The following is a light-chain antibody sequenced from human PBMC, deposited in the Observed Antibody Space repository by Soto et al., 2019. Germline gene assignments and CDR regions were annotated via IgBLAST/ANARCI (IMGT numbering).Light chain of an antibody. Sequence: DIQMTQSPSSLSASVGDKVTITCRASQSIGIFLNWYQQKPGKAPQLLIYTASSLPSGVPSRFSASGSGTDFTLTIRSLQPEYSATYYCQQTYSLVTFGGGTKVDIK. CDR2: TAS. V-gene: IGKV1-39*01. J-gene: IGKJ4*01. CDR3: QQTYSLVT. CDR1: QSIGIF.